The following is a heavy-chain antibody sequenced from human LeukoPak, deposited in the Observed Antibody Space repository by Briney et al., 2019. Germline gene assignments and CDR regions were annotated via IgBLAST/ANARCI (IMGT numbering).Heavy chain of an antibody. V-gene: IGHV3-23*01. CDR2: IFGSGGSP. CDR3: CFQADGGIRGQLTIFGLDY. Sequence: GRSLRLSCEASGFTFGSHAMYWVRQAPGKGLEWVAGIFGSGGSPHYADSVKGRFTISRDNPRNTVYLQINSLRDDDTAVYYCCFQADGGIRGQLTIFGLDYWGQGTLVTVSS. D-gene: IGHD3-3*01. J-gene: IGHJ4*02. CDR1: GFTFGSHA.